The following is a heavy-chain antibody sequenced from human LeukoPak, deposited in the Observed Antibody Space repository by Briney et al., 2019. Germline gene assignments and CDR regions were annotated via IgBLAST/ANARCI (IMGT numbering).Heavy chain of an antibody. V-gene: IGHV1-69*04. J-gene: IGHJ6*02. D-gene: IGHD3-22*01. CDR3: ARDRTMIGDYGMDV. CDR1: GDTFSSYA. Sequence: ASVKVSCKASGDTFSSYAISWVRQAPGQGLEWMGRIIPIFGIANYAQKFQGRVTITADKSTSTAYMELSSLRSEDTAVYYCARDRTMIGDYGMDVWGQGTTVTVSS. CDR2: IIPIFGIA.